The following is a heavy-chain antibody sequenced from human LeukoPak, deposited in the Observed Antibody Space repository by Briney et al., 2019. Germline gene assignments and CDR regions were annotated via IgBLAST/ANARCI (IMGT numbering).Heavy chain of an antibody. CDR1: GFTFSSYW. V-gene: IGHV3-23*01. J-gene: IGHJ4*02. CDR2: ISGSGGST. Sequence: GGSLRLSCAASGFTFSSYWMSWVRQAPGKGLEWVSAISGSGGSTYYADSVKGRFTISRDNSKNTLYLQMNSLRAEDTAVYYCAKVRGPMIVVVVYDYWGQGTLVTVSS. CDR3: AKVRGPMIVVVVYDY. D-gene: IGHD3-22*01.